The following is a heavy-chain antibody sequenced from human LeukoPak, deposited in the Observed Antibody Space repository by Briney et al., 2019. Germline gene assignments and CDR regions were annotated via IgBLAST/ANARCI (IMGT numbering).Heavy chain of an antibody. CDR3: AREVAVAGSAFDI. D-gene: IGHD6-19*01. CDR1: GRTISDGDWY. Sequence: SETLSLTCTVSGRTISDGDWYWSWIRQTPGKGLEWIGYIHFSGSTNYNPSLKSRVTISLDTSKNQFSLKLNSLTAADTAAYYCAREVAVAGSAFDIWGQGTMVTVSS. V-gene: IGHV4-30-4*08. CDR2: IHFSGST. J-gene: IGHJ3*02.